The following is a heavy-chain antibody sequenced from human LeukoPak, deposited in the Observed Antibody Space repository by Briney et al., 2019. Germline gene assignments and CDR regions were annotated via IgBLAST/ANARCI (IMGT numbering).Heavy chain of an antibody. J-gene: IGHJ4*02. V-gene: IGHV3-73*01. Sequence: GGSLKVSCAASGFTFSGSAIHWVRQASGKGLEWVGRIRSKANNYATTYAASVKGRFTISRDDSKNTAFLQMNSLKTEDTAVYYCTRVAAVGPLGFDYWGQGAPVTVSS. CDR3: TRVAAVGPLGFDY. CDR2: IRSKANNYAT. D-gene: IGHD6-13*01. CDR1: GFTFSGSA.